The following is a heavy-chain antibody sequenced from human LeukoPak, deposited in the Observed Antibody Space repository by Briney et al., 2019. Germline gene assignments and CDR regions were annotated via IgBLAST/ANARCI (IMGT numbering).Heavy chain of an antibody. CDR2: IHYDGGNN. CDR3: ARGNPMLGSLDY. Sequence: SGGSLRLSCAASGFTFSSYAMHWVRQAPGKGLEWVAFIHYDGGNNYYADSVKGRFTISRDNAKNSLYLQMNSLRAEDTAVYYCARGNPMLGSLDYWGQGTLVTVSS. CDR1: GFTFSSYA. D-gene: IGHD3-16*01. J-gene: IGHJ4*02. V-gene: IGHV3-30*02.